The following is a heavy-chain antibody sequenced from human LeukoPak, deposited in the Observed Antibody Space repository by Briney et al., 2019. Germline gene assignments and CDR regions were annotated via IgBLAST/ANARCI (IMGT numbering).Heavy chain of an antibody. J-gene: IGHJ4*02. D-gene: IGHD1-1*01. CDR2: IYSGGST. CDR3: ARGAGTTLSHFDY. Sequence: PGGSLRLSCAGSGFTFSSYEMNWVRQAPGKGLECVSVIYSGGSTYYADSVKGRFTISRDSSKNTLYLQMNSLRAEDTAVYYCARGAGTTLSHFDYWGQGTLVSVSS. CDR1: GFTFSSYE. V-gene: IGHV3-53*01.